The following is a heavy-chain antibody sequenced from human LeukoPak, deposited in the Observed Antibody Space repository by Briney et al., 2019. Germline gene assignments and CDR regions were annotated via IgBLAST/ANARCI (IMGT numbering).Heavy chain of an antibody. V-gene: IGHV3-48*01. Sequence: GGFLRLSCAAFGFTFSSYSMTWVRQAPGKGLGWVSYIISSSSTIYYADYVKGRFTISRDNAKNALYLQMNSLRAEDTAVYYCARSNYVLRFLEWYAFDIWGQGTMVTVSS. CDR3: ARSNYVLRFLEWYAFDI. CDR2: IISSSSTI. J-gene: IGHJ3*02. D-gene: IGHD3-3*01. CDR1: GFTFSSYS.